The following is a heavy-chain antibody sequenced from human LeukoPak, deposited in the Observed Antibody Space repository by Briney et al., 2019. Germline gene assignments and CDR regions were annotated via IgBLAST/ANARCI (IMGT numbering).Heavy chain of an antibody. Sequence: SVKVSCMASGGTFRSYAISWVRQAPGQGGEWMGGIIPIFGTANYAQKFQGRVPMTADESTSTAYMELSSLRSEHTAVYYCASGAPGLSYCSGGSCYTAPYYYYYGMDVWGKGTTVTVSS. D-gene: IGHD2-15*01. CDR1: GGTFRSYA. CDR2: IIPIFGTA. J-gene: IGHJ6*04. V-gene: IGHV1-69*13. CDR3: ASGAPGLSYCSGGSCYTAPYYYYYGMDV.